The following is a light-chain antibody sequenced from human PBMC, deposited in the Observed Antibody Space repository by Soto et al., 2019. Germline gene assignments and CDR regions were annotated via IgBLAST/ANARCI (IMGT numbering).Light chain of an antibody. CDR2: DVN. CDR1: NSDVGAYNF. J-gene: IGLJ1*01. V-gene: IGLV2-14*01. Sequence: QSALTQPASVSGSPGQSITISCTGTNSDVGAYNFVSWYQQHPGKAPKLMIYDVNNRPSGVSNRFSGSRSANTASLTISGLQAEEEADYYCTSYTSSSNYVFGTGTKLTVL. CDR3: TSYTSSSNYV.